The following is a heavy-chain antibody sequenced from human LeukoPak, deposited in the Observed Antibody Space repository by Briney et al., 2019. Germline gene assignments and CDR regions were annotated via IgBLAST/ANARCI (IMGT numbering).Heavy chain of an antibody. CDR1: GFTFSSSW. CDR3: ARVVDDYDSGGFSWFDY. J-gene: IGHJ4*02. D-gene: IGHD3-22*01. Sequence: PGGSLRLSCAASGFTFSSSWMHWVRQGPGKGLEWVSRVNSDGSRTTYADSVKGRSTISRDNAKNTLYLQMNSLRAEDTAVYYCARVVDDYDSGGFSWFDYWGQGTLVTVSS. CDR2: VNSDGSRT. V-gene: IGHV3-74*03.